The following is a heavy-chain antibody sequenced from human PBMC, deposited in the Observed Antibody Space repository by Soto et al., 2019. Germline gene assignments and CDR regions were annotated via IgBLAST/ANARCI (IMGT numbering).Heavy chain of an antibody. J-gene: IGHJ5*02. V-gene: IGHV1-46*01. CDR3: AREYCSSTNCYFWFDP. CDR2: INPSGGST. CDR1: GYSFTSYY. D-gene: IGHD2-2*01. Sequence: GASVKVSCKASGYSFTSYYMHWVRQAPGQGLEWMGIINPSGGSTSYAQKFQGRVTMTRDTSTSTVYMELRSLRSDDTAVYYCAREYCSSTNCYFWFDPWGQGTLVTVSS.